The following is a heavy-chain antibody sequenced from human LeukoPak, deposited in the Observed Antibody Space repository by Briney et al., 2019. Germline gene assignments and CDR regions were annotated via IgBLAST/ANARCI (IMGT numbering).Heavy chain of an antibody. CDR1: GGSISGYY. V-gene: IGHV4-34*01. J-gene: IGHJ4*02. D-gene: IGHD4-17*01. CDR3: ARFRYGGYHISTPLKETYYFDY. Sequence: PSETLSLTCTVSGGSISGYYWSWIRQPPGKGLEWIWEINHSGSTNYNPSLKSRVTISVDTSKNQFSLKLSSVTAADTAVYYCARFRYGGYHISTPLKETYYFDYWGQGTLVTVSS. CDR2: INHSGST.